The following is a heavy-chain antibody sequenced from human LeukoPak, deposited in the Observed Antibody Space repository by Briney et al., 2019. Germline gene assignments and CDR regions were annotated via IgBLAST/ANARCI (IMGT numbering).Heavy chain of an antibody. J-gene: IGHJ4*02. V-gene: IGHV4-31*03. D-gene: IGHD3-22*01. CDR3: ARSPDYYDSSGYYYLDY. CDR1: GDSISSGNYY. CDR2: IYYSGST. Sequence: SQTLSLTCTVSGDSISSGNYYWSWIRQHPGKGLEWIGYIYYSGSTYYNPSLKSRVTVSMDTSKNQFSLKLNSVSAADTAVYYCARSPDYYDSSGYYYLDYWGQGTLVTVSS.